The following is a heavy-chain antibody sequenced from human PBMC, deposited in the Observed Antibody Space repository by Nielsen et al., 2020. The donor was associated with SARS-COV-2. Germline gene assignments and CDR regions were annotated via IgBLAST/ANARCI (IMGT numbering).Heavy chain of an antibody. CDR3: AKGWGFLEWSYNWFDP. V-gene: IGHV3-30*18. D-gene: IGHD3-3*01. Sequence: GGSLRLSCAASGFTFSSYGMHWVRQAPGKGLEWVAVISYDGSNKYYADSVKGRFTISRDNSKNTLYLQMNSLRAEDTAVYYCAKGWGFLEWSYNWFDPWGQGTLVTVSS. J-gene: IGHJ5*02. CDR1: GFTFSSYG. CDR2: ISYDGSNK.